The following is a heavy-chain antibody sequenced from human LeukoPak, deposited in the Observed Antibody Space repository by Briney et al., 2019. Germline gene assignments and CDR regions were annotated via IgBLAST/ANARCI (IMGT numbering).Heavy chain of an antibody. Sequence: ASVKVSCKASGYTFTSYYMHWVRQAPGQGLEWMGIINPSGGSTSYAQKFQGRVTMTRDTSTSTVYMELSSLRSEDTAVYYCARDLTLYDSSGYYYVRYYFDYWGQGTLVTVPS. CDR2: INPSGGST. CDR3: ARDLTLYDSSGYYYVRYYFDY. CDR1: GYTFTSYY. D-gene: IGHD3-22*01. J-gene: IGHJ4*02. V-gene: IGHV1-46*01.